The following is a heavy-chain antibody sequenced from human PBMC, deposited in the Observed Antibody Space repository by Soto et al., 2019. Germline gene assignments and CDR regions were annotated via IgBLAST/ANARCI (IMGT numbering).Heavy chain of an antibody. CDR2: IIPIFGTA. CDR1: GGTFSSYA. Sequence: SVKVSCKASGGTFSSYAISWVRQAPGQGLEWMGGIIPIFGTANYAQKFQGRVTITADESTSTAYMELSSLRSEDTAVYYCARATTMVRGVIAHLDYWGQGTLVTVSS. CDR3: ARATTMVRGVIAHLDY. D-gene: IGHD3-10*01. J-gene: IGHJ4*02. V-gene: IGHV1-69*13.